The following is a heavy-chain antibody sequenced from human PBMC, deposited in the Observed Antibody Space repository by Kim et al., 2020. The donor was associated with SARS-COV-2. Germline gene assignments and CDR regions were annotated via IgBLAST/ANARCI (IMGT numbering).Heavy chain of an antibody. CDR2: ISSSGSTI. Sequence: GGSLRLSCAASGFTFSDYYMSWIRQAPGKGLEWVSYISSSGSTIYYADSVKGRFTISRDNAKNSLYLQMNSLRAEDTAVYYCARDHKTYSSSAGSYYYYGMDVWGQGTTVTVSS. CDR3: ARDHKTYSSSAGSYYYYGMDV. CDR1: GFTFSDYY. V-gene: IGHV3-11*01. J-gene: IGHJ6*02. D-gene: IGHD6-6*01.